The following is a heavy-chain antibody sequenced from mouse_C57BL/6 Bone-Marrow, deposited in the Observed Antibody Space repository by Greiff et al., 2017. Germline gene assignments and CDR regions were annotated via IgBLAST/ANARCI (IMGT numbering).Heavy chain of an antibody. V-gene: IGHV1-54*01. J-gene: IGHJ3*01. CDR2: FKPGSGGT. D-gene: IGHD4-1*01. Sequence: QVQLKQSGAELVRPGTSVKVSCKASGYAFTNYLIEWVKQRPGQGLEWIGVFKPGSGGTNYNEKFKGKATLTADKSYSTAYMQLSSLKSEDSAVYFCARSKNWDSWFAYWGQGTLVTVSA. CDR3: ARSKNWDSWFAY. CDR1: GYAFTNYL.